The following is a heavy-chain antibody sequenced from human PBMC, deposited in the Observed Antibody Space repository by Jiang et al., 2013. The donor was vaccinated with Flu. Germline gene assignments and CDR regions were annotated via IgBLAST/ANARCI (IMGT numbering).Heavy chain of an antibody. CDR1: GFTFSSYG. D-gene: IGHD2-15*01. V-gene: IGHV3-30*18. CDR3: AKDFAFGYCSGGSCYVYNWFDP. CDR2: ILHDGSDK. Sequence: VQLVESGGGVVQPGRSLRLSCVASGFTFSSYGMHWVRQAPGKGPEWVAVILHDGSDKYYADSVKGRFAISRDDSKNTLYLQMNSLGVEDTAVYYCAKDFAFGYCSGGSCYVYNWFDPWGQGTLVTVSS. J-gene: IGHJ5*02.